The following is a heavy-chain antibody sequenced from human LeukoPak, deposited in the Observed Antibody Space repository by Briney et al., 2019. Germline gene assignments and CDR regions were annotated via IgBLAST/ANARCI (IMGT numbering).Heavy chain of an antibody. V-gene: IGHV4-34*01. J-gene: IGHJ5*02. Sequence: SETLSLTCAVYGGSFSGYYWSWIRQPPGKGLEWIGEINHSGSTNYNLSLKSRVTISVDTSKNQFSLKLSSVTAADTAVYYCARLLNYGSGSYDWFDPWGQGTLVTVSS. CDR3: ARLLNYGSGSYDWFDP. CDR1: GGSFSGYY. D-gene: IGHD3-10*01. CDR2: INHSGST.